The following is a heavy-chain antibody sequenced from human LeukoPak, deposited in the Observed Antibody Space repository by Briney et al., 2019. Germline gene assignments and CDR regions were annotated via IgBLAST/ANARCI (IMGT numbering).Heavy chain of an antibody. D-gene: IGHD3-3*01. CDR3: ARVQYYDFWGGYLGGYWFDP. J-gene: IGHJ5*02. CDR1: GYTFTSYG. Sequence: ASVKVSCKASGYTFTSYGISWVRQAPGQGLEWMGWISAYNGNTNYAQKLQGRVTMTTDTSTSTAYMELRRMRSDDTAVYYCARVQYYDFWGGYLGGYWFDPWGQGTLVTVSS. V-gene: IGHV1-18*01. CDR2: ISAYNGNT.